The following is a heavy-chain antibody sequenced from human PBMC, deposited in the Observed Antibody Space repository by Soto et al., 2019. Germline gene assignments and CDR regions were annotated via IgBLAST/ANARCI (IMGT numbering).Heavy chain of an antibody. CDR2: IYHSGST. J-gene: IGHJ4*02. V-gene: IGHV4-30-2*01. CDR3: AGGGAGTSGLAQPTGLDY. D-gene: IGHD6-19*01. CDR1: GGSISSGGYS. Sequence: PSETLSLTCAVSGGSISSGGYSWSWIRQPPGKGLEWIGYIYHSGSTYYNPSLKSRVTISVDRSKNQFSLKLSSVTAADTAVYYCAGGGAGTSGLAQPTGLDYRGKGTRVPVPS.